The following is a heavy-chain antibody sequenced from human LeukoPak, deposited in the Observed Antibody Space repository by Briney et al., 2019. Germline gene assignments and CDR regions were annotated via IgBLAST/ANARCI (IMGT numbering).Heavy chain of an antibody. J-gene: IGHJ4*02. CDR2: ISYDGSNK. CDR3: ARDNSDFWSGYSVD. V-gene: IGHV3-30-3*01. Sequence: PGGSLRLSCAASGFTFSSYAMHWVRQAPGKGLEWVAVISYDGSNKYYADSVKGRFTISRDNSKNTLYLQMNSLRAEDTAVYYCARDNSDFWSGYSVDWGQGTLVTVSS. CDR1: GFTFSSYA. D-gene: IGHD3-3*01.